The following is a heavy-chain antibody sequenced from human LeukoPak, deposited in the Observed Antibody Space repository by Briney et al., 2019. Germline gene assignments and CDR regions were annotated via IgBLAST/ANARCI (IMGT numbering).Heavy chain of an antibody. J-gene: IGHJ5*02. CDR3: ARDLITMVRGVMTSNWFDP. V-gene: IGHV4-4*09. CDR1: GASISGYY. Sequence: SETLSLTCTVSGASISGYYWSWIRQPPGKGLEWIGFIHTSGSSNYNPSLRSRLTISIDTSKNQFSLKLSSVTAADTAVYYCARDLITMVRGVMTSNWFDPWGQGTLVTVSS. D-gene: IGHD3-10*01. CDR2: IHTSGSS.